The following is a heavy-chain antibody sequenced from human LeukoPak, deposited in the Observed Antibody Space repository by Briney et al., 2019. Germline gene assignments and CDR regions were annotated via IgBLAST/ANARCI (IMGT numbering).Heavy chain of an antibody. CDR3: ARGGSGYYFIDNDFDY. CDR1: GFTFSSYA. CDR2: ISYDGSNK. J-gene: IGHJ4*02. D-gene: IGHD3-22*01. Sequence: GGSLRLYCAPSGFTFSSYAMHWVRQAPGKGLEWVAVISYDGSNKYYADSVKGRFTISRDNSKNTLYLQMNSLRAEDTAVYYCARGGSGYYFIDNDFDYWGQGTLVTVSS. V-gene: IGHV3-30*04.